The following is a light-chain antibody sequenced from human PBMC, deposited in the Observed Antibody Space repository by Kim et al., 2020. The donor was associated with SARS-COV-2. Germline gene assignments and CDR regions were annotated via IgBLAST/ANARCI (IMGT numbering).Light chain of an antibody. CDR2: AAS. V-gene: IGKV1-27*01. CDR1: QGINTY. J-gene: IGKJ1*01. Sequence: ASVGDRVTITCRASQGINTYLAWYRQKPGQAPQLLIYAASALHSGVPSRFSGSGSGTDFTLTISSLQPEDVATYYCQKYNSSPWTFGQGTKVDIK. CDR3: QKYNSSPWT.